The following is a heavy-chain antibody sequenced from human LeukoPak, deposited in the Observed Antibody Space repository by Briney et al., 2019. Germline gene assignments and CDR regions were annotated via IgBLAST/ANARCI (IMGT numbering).Heavy chain of an antibody. D-gene: IGHD5-18*01. CDR3: ASDPEYSYDYYFDY. CDR1: GFTFSSYS. V-gene: IGHV3-48*04. J-gene: IGHJ4*02. Sequence: GGSLRLSCAASGFTFSSYSMNWVRQAPGKGLEWVSYISNSGSPIYYADSVKGRFTISRDNAKNSLYLQMNSLRAEDTAVYYCASDPEYSYDYYFDYWGQGTLVTVSS. CDR2: ISNSGSPI.